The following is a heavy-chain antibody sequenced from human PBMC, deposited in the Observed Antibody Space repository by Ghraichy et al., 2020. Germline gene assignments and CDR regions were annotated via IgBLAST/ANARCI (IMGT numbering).Heavy chain of an antibody. Sequence: SGPTLVKPTQTLTLTCTFSGFSLSTSGMCVSWIRQPPGKALEWLARIDWDDDKYYSTSLKTRLTISKDTSKNQVVLTMTNMDPVDTATYYCERIGGGDSSGYLDYWGQGTLVTVSS. CDR2: IDWDDDK. J-gene: IGHJ4*02. CDR3: ERIGGGDSSGYLDY. V-gene: IGHV2-70*11. D-gene: IGHD3-22*01. CDR1: GFSLSTSGMC.